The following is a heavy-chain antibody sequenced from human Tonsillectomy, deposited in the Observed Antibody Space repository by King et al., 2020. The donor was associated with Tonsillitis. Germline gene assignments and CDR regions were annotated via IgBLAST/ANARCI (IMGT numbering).Heavy chain of an antibody. J-gene: IGHJ4*02. D-gene: IGHD3-22*01. V-gene: IGHV3-74*01. Sequence: VQLVESGGGLVQPGGSLRLSCAASGFTFSSYWMHWVRQAPGKGLVWVSRINSDGSSTSYADSVKGRFTISRDNAKNTLYLQMNSQRAEDTAVYYCARGHYHDSSGYRDFDYWGQGTLVTVSS. CDR2: INSDGSST. CDR1: GFTFSSYW. CDR3: ARGHYHDSSGYRDFDY.